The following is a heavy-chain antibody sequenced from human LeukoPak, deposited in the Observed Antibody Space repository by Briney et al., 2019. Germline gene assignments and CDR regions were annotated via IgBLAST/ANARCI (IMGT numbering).Heavy chain of an antibody. CDR1: GFTFRIYA. CDR3: ARGGALTYSSGFDY. J-gene: IGHJ4*02. D-gene: IGHD6-19*01. Sequence: PGGSLRLSCATSGFTFRIYAMHWVRQAPGKGLEWVAVMSFDGSNRYYADSVKGRFTISRDNSKNTLYLQMSSLRPEDTAVYYCARGGALTYSSGFDYWGRGTLVTVSS. CDR2: MSFDGSNR. V-gene: IGHV3-30-3*01.